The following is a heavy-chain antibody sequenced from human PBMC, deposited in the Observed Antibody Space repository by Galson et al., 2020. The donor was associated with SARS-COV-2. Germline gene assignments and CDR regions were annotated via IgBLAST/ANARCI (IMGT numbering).Heavy chain of an antibody. Sequence: GGSLRLSCAASGFTFSNYVMHWVRQAPGKGPEWVAVISSDGSNSFYADSLKGRFTISRDNSKSTLYLQMNSLRAEDTAVYHCARGGEWELPYYFDYWGQGTLVTVSS. D-gene: IGHD1-26*01. CDR2: ISSDGSNS. J-gene: IGHJ4*02. CDR1: GFTFSNYV. V-gene: IGHV3-30*04. CDR3: ARGGEWELPYYFDY.